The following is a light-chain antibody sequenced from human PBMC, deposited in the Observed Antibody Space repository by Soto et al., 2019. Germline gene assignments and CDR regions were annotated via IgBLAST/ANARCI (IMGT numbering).Light chain of an antibody. CDR3: AAWDDSLNGVL. CDR1: SSNIGSKT. J-gene: IGLJ2*01. Sequence: QSVLTQPPSASGTPGQRVTISCSGSSSNIGSKTVNWYQQLPGTAPKLLMYNNNQRPSGVPDRFSGSKSGTSASLAISGPQSEDEADYYCAAWDDSLNGVLFGGGTKLTVL. CDR2: NNN. V-gene: IGLV1-44*01.